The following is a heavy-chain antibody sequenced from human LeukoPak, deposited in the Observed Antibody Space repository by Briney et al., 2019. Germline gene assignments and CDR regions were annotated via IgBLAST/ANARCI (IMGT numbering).Heavy chain of an antibody. CDR1: GFTFSSVA. V-gene: IGHV3-30*04. CDR2: ISFARSLK. CDR3: ARDTLDDVLEY. D-gene: IGHD1-1*01. J-gene: IGHJ4*02. Sequence: GSLRLSXAASGFTFSSVARRGVRQAQGKGLEWVAFISFARSLKYYAASVTGRFPIFRDNSQNTLFLQMNSLTTEHTAISYCARDTLDDVLEYWGQGTLVIVSS.